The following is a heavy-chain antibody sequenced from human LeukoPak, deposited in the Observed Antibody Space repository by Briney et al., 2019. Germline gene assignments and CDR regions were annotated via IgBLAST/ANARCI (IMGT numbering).Heavy chain of an antibody. V-gene: IGHV4-61*02. J-gene: IGHJ5*02. CDR2: IYTRGST. Sequence: SETLSLTCTVSGGSISSDSYYWSWIRQPAGKGLEWIGRIYTRGSTNYNPSLKSRVTISVETSKNQFSLKLKSVTAADTAVYYCARGGYYGSGNDFRFDPWGQGTLVTVSS. CDR3: ARGGYYGSGNDFRFDP. D-gene: IGHD3-10*01. CDR1: GGSISSDSYY.